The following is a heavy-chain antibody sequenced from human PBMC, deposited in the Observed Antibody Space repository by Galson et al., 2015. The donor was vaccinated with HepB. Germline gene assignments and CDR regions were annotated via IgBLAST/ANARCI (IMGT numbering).Heavy chain of an antibody. CDR2: INGGGSST. V-gene: IGHV3-74*01. CDR3: ARDRVSGTYSLDY. CDR1: GFSFSNYR. D-gene: IGHD1-26*01. J-gene: IGHJ4*02. Sequence: SLRLSCAVSGFSFSNYRMHWVRQAPGKGLVWVSRINGGGSSTSYAESVKGRFTMSRDNAKSTLYLQMSSLRADDTAVYCCARDRVSGTYSLDYWGQGILVTVSS.